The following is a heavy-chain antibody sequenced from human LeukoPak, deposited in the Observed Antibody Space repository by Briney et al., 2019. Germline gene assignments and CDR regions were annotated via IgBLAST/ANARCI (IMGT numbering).Heavy chain of an antibody. Sequence: GGSLRLSCAASGFTFSNAWMSWVRQAPGKGLEGVGRIKSKTDGGTTDYAAPVKGRITILRYDSKDTLYLQMNRLKTEETAVYYCTTELIHCSSTSCYEWWYFQHWGQGTLVTVSS. CDR1: GFTFSNAW. CDR2: IKSKTDGGTT. J-gene: IGHJ1*01. CDR3: TTELIHCSSTSCYEWWYFQH. D-gene: IGHD2-2*01. V-gene: IGHV3-15*01.